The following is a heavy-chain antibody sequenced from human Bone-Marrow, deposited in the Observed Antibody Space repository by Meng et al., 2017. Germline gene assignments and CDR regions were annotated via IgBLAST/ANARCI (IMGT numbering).Heavy chain of an antibody. V-gene: IGHV3-23*01. CDR3: AKSIVSSGWYSAGY. Sequence: GRSLRLSCAASGFTFSSYAMSWVRQAPGKGLEWVSAISGSGGSTYYADSVKGRFTISRDNSKNTLYLQMNSLRAEDTAVYYCAKSIVSSGWYSAGYWGQGTLVTVSS. J-gene: IGHJ4*02. CDR2: ISGSGGST. CDR1: GFTFSSYA. D-gene: IGHD6-19*01.